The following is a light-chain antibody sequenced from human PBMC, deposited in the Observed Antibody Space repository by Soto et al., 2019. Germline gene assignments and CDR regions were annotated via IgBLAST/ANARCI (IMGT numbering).Light chain of an antibody. J-gene: IGKJ1*01. V-gene: IGKV3D-7*01. CDR1: QSVSSSY. CDR2: GPS. Sequence: PGERVTLSCRASQSVSSSYLTWCQQKPGQAPRLLIYGPSTRATSIPARFSVSGSGTDFTLTISSLQPEDFAVYYCQQDYKLPRPFGQGTKVEIK. CDR3: QQDYKLPRP.